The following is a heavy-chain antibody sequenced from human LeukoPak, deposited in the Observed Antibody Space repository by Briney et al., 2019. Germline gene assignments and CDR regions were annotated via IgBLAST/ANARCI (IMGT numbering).Heavy chain of an antibody. CDR2: IYYSGST. CDR3: ARGGYFDWLLPFDY. J-gene: IGHJ4*02. Sequence: PSETLSLTCTVSGGSISSYYWSWIRQPPGKGLDWIGYIYYSGSTNYNPSLKSRVTISVDTSKNQFSLKLSSVTAADTAVYYCARGGYFDWLLPFDYWGQGTLVTVSS. CDR1: GGSISSYY. D-gene: IGHD3-9*01. V-gene: IGHV4-59*01.